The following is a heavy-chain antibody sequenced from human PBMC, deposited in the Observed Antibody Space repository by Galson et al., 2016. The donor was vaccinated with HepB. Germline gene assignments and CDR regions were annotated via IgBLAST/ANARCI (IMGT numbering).Heavy chain of an antibody. J-gene: IGHJ4*02. CDR3: ARGLQNPTRTSSYYFDY. Sequence: LRLSCAASGFTVSNNYLSWVRQAPGKGLEWVSLISGSGVSTYYADSVKGRFTISRDNSKNTLYLQMNSLRADDTAVYYCARGLQNPTRTSSYYFDYWGQGTLVTVSS. CDR2: ISGSGVST. V-gene: IGHV3-23*01. D-gene: IGHD6-13*01. CDR1: GFTVSNNY.